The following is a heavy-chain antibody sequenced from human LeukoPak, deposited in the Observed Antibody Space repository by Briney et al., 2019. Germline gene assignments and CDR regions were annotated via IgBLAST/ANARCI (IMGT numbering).Heavy chain of an antibody. D-gene: IGHD1-26*01. Sequence: GASVRVSCKASGYTFTTSYINWVRQAPGQGLEWMGWVSAYNGKTSYAQKFQGRVTMTTGSSTNTAYMDLTSLRSDDTAVYYCARGGTYYPCIDYWGQGTQVTVSS. CDR3: ARGGTYYPCIDY. J-gene: IGHJ4*02. CDR1: GYTFTTSY. CDR2: VSAYNGKT. V-gene: IGHV1-18*01.